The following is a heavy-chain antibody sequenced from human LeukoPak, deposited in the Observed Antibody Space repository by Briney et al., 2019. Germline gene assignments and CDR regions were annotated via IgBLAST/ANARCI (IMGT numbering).Heavy chain of an antibody. D-gene: IGHD1-1*01. V-gene: IGHV3-21*01. CDR1: GFTFSSYS. CDR2: ISGSSSYI. Sequence: PGGSLRLSCAASGFTFSSYSMNWVRQAPGKGLEWVSSISGSSSYIYYADSVKGRFTISRDNAKNSLYLHMTSLRAEDTAVSYCAPSYWNDYWGQGTLVTVSS. CDR3: APSYWNDY. J-gene: IGHJ4*02.